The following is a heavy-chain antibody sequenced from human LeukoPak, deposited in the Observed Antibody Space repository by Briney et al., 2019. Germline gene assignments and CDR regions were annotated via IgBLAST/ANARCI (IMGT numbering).Heavy chain of an antibody. CDR1: GYTFTGYY. D-gene: IGHD3-16*01. V-gene: IGHV1-2*04. CDR2: INPNSGGT. CDR3: ARALSPFDYYYGMDV. J-gene: IGHJ6*04. Sequence: ASVKVSCKASGYTFTGYYMHWVRQAPGQGLEWMGWINPNSGGTNYAQKFQGWVTMTRDTSISTAYRELSRLRSDDTAVYYCARALSPFDYYYGMDVWGKGTTVTVSS.